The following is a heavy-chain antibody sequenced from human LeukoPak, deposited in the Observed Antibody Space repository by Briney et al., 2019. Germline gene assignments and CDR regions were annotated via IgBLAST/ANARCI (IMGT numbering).Heavy chain of an antibody. D-gene: IGHD2-2*01. CDR3: ATYVGYCSSTSCYVPIWDYYYMDV. Sequence: SETLSLTCAVYGGSFSGYYWSWIRHRPGKGLEWIGEINHGGSTNYNPSTKSRVNISVDTSKNQFSLKLSSVTAAVTAVYYCATYVGYCSSTSCYVPIWDYYYMDVWGKGTAVTVSS. J-gene: IGHJ6*03. CDR2: INHGGST. CDR1: GGSFSGYY. V-gene: IGHV4-34*01.